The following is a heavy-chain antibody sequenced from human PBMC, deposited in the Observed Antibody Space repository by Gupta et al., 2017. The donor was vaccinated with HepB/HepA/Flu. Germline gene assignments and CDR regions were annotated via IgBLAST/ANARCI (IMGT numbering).Heavy chain of an antibody. J-gene: IGHJ6*03. Sequence: EVQLLESGGGLVQPGGSMSLSCHALGLIFSSYAMSWVRQAPGKGLEWVSAISGSGRSTYYADSVKGRFTISRDNSKNTLYLQMNSLRAEDTAVYYCAKGTTGYYYYYMDVWGNGTTVTVSS. CDR3: AKGTTGYYYYYMDV. CDR2: ISGSGRST. D-gene: IGHD1-7*01. V-gene: IGHV3-23*01. CDR1: GLIFSSYA.